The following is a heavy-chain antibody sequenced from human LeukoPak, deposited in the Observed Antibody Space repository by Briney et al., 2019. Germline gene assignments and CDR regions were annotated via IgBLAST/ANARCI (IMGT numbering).Heavy chain of an antibody. J-gene: IGHJ4*02. Sequence: GGSLRLSCAASGFTFSNYGMHRVRQAPGKGLEWVAVIWYDGSNKYYADSVKGRFTISRDNAKNSLYLQMNSLRAEDTAVYYCARGSGYYYYWGQGTLVTVSS. V-gene: IGHV3-33*08. CDR2: IWYDGSNK. D-gene: IGHD3-22*01. CDR1: GFTFSNYG. CDR3: ARGSGYYYY.